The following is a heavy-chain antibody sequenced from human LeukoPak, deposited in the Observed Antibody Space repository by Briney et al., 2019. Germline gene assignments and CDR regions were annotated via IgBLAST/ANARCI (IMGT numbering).Heavy chain of an antibody. Sequence: PGGSLRLSCAASGFTFSSYAMHWVRQAPGKGLEWVAVISYDGSNKYYADSVKGRFTISRDNSKNTLYLQMNSLRAEDTAVYYCAREAYGSETNWFDPWGQGTLVTVSS. CDR3: AREAYGSETNWFDP. D-gene: IGHD3-10*01. CDR1: GFTFSSYA. V-gene: IGHV3-30-3*01. CDR2: ISYDGSNK. J-gene: IGHJ5*02.